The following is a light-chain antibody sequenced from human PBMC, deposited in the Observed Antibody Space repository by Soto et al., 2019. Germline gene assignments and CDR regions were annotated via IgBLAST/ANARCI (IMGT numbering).Light chain of an antibody. CDR1: QSVSSN. CDR3: QQYTGPPTT. J-gene: IGKJ5*01. Sequence: EIVMTQSPGTLSLSPGERATLSCRASQSVSSNLAWYQQKPGQAPRLLIYGASTRATGIPARFSGSGSGTDFTLTITRLEPEDSAVYFCQQYTGPPTTFGQGTRREIK. CDR2: GAS. V-gene: IGKV3-20*01.